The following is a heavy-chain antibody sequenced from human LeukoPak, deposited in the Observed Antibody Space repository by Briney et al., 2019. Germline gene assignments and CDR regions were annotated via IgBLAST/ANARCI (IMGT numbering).Heavy chain of an antibody. CDR2: ISAYNGNT. CDR1: GYTFTSYG. V-gene: IGHV1-18*04. Sequence: ASVKVSCTASGYTFTSYGISWVRQAPGQGLEWMGWISAYNGNTNYAQKLQGRVTMTTDTSTSTAYMELRSLRSDDTAVYYCARCDSSSWYRVCAIGENYWGQGTLVTVSS. J-gene: IGHJ4*02. D-gene: IGHD6-13*01. CDR3: ARCDSSSWYRVCAIGENY.